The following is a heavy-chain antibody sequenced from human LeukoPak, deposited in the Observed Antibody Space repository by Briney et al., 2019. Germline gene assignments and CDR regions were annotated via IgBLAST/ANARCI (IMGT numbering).Heavy chain of an antibody. V-gene: IGHV3-30*02. J-gene: IGHJ4*02. CDR3: AKDRRESSGYLSY. D-gene: IGHD3-22*01. Sequence: GGSLRLSCAASGFTFSSYGIHWVRQAPGKGLEWVAFISYDGSNKYYADSVKGRFTISRDNSKNTLYLQMNSLRAEDTAVYYCAKDRRESSGYLSYWGQGTLVTVSS. CDR1: GFTFSSYG. CDR2: ISYDGSNK.